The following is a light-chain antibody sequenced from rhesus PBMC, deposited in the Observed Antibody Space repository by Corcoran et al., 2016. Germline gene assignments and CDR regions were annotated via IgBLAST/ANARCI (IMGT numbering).Light chain of an antibody. CDR1: QGINNY. V-gene: IGKV1-66*01. J-gene: IGKJ2*01. Sequence: DIQMTQSPSSLSASVGDRVTITCRASQGINNYLSWYQQRPGRAPQPLIYYASSLETGVPSRFSGSGSGTAYTLIISSLQPEDVATYYCQQYYESPYSFGQGTKVEIK. CDR2: YAS. CDR3: QQYYESPYS.